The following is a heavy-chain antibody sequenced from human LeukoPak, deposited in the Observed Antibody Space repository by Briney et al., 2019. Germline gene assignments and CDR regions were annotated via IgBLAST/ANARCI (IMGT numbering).Heavy chain of an antibody. CDR1: GYTLTELS. D-gene: IGHD3-22*01. CDR2: FDPEDGET. V-gene: IGHV1-24*01. CDR3: ATDLYYDSSGYPSGKARFDY. J-gene: IGHJ4*02. Sequence: ASVKVSCKVSGYTLTELSMHWVRQAPGKGLEWMGGFDPEDGETIYAQKFQGRVTMTEDTSTDTAYMELSSLRSEDTAVYYCATDLYYDSSGYPSGKARFDYWGQGTLVTVSS.